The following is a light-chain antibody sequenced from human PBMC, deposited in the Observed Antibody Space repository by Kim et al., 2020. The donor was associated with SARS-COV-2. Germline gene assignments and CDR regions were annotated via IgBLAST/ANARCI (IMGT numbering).Light chain of an antibody. Sequence: GQSITHTCTGRSRDVGGYNDVSWYQQHPDKVPTLMVYDVNKRPSGVSSRFSGSKSGNAASLTISGLQTDDEDDYYCSSYADSTTWVFGGGTQLTVL. CDR3: SSYADSTTWV. CDR1: SRDVGGYND. CDR2: DVN. V-gene: IGLV2-14*04. J-gene: IGLJ3*02.